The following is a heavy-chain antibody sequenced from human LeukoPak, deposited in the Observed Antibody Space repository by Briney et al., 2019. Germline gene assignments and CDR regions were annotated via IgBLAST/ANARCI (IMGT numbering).Heavy chain of an antibody. D-gene: IGHD2-2*01. CDR3: ARAVVVPAAIEYYFDY. CDR2: GSAYNGKA. V-gene: IGHV1-18*01. CDR1: GYTFTDFG. Sequence: ASVKVSCKASGYTFTDFGISWMRQAPGQGLEWMAWGSAYNGKANYVQKFQDRVTMTTDTSASPAYMELRCLRSDDTAVYYCARAVVVPAAIEYYFDYWGQGTLVTVSS. J-gene: IGHJ4*02.